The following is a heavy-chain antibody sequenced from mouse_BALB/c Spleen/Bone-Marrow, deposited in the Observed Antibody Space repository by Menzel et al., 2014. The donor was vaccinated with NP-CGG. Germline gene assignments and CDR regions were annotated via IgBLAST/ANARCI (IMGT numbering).Heavy chain of an antibody. J-gene: IGHJ4*01. V-gene: IGHV3-8*02. CDR1: GDSITSGY. CDR2: ISHSGST. Sequence: EVQLVESGPSLVKPSQPLSLPCSVTGDSITSGYWNWIRKFPGNKLEYMGYISHSGSTYYNPSLKSRISITRDTSKNQYYLQLNSVTTEDTATYYCARAGYRYDVGYAMDYWGQGTSVTVSS. CDR3: ARAGYRYDVGYAMDY. D-gene: IGHD2-14*01.